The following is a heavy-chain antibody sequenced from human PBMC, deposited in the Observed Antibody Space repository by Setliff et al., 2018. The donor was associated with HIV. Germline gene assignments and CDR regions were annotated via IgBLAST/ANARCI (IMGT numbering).Heavy chain of an antibody. J-gene: IGHJ4*02. CDR3: AKASSRYGPFDN. Sequence: SVKVSCKASGYLFTGYYMHWVRQAPGQGLEWMGWINVNSGGTKYAQKFQGRVTMTRDTSISTAYMEVSSLRSDDTAVYYCAKASSRYGPFDNWGQGALVTVSS. D-gene: IGHD2-2*01. V-gene: IGHV1-2*02. CDR1: GYLFTGYY. CDR2: INVNSGGT.